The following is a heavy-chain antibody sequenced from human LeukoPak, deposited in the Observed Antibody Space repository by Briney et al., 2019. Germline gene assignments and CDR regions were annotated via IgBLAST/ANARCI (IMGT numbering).Heavy chain of an antibody. CDR1: GFTFSNYA. CDR3: ARDHRRYSSGWYVNYYYYMDV. Sequence: GGSLRLSCAASGFTFSNYAMDWVRQAPGKGLEWVSAISTGGDRAYYADSVKGRFTTSRDNSRNTLYLQLNSLRAEDTAVYYCARDHRRYSSGWYVNYYYYMDVWGKGTTVTVSS. J-gene: IGHJ6*03. D-gene: IGHD6-19*01. CDR2: ISTGGDRA. V-gene: IGHV3-23*01.